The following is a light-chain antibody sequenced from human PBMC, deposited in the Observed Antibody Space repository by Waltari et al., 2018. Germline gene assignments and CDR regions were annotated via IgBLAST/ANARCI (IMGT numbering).Light chain of an antibody. CDR2: AAS. Sequence: DIQMTQSPSSLSASVGDRVTITCRASQGISNYLAWYQQEPGKVPKLLIYAASTLQSWVPSRFSGSGSGTDFTLTISSLQPEDVATYYCQKYNSALGGTCGPGTKVDIK. J-gene: IGKJ3*01. CDR1: QGISNY. CDR3: QKYNSALGGT. V-gene: IGKV1-27*01.